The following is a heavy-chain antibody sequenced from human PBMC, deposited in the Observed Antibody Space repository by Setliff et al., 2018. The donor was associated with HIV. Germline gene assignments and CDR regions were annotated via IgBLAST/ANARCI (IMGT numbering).Heavy chain of an antibody. CDR2: IYPYDSDT. Sequence: LGASLTISCKGSGYSFTTYWIGWVRQMPGKGLEWMGIIYPYDSDTRYNPSFQGHVTISADKSISTAYVQWSGLKASDTAIYYCARRPYYDSWSGHQAFDVWGQGTMVTVSS. CDR3: ARRPYYDSWSGHQAFDV. V-gene: IGHV5-51*01. CDR1: GYSFTTYW. J-gene: IGHJ3*01. D-gene: IGHD3-3*01.